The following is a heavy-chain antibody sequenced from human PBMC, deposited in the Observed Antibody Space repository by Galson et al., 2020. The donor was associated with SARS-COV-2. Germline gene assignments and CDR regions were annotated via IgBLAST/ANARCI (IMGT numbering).Heavy chain of an antibody. J-gene: IGHJ4*02. Sequence: GGSLRLSCVASGFTFSTYAMHWVRQAPGNGLEWVAVMSYDGSIQYYSDSVKGRFTISRDNSKNTLYLQMNSLRLEDTGVYYYAINRAFDYWGQGILVTVSS. V-gene: IGHV3-30*03. CDR2: MSYDGSIQ. CDR1: GFTFSTYA. CDR3: AINRAFDY.